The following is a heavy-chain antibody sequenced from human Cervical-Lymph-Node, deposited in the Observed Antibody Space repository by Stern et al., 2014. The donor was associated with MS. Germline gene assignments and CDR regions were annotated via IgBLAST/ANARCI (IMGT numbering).Heavy chain of an antibody. CDR2: IYYRWST. V-gene: IGHV4-59*01. Sequence: QLQLQESGPGLVKPSETLSLTCPVSGGSISSYYLSWIRQPPGKGLDWIGYIYYRWSTNYSHSLKSRVTISVATSKNQFSLKLSSVTAADTAVYYCARGATQAFDPWGQGTLVTVSS. J-gene: IGHJ5*02. CDR1: GGSISSYY. CDR3: ARGATQAFDP.